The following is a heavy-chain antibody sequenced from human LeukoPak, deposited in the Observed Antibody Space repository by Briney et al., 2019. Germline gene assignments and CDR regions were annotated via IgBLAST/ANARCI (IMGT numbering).Heavy chain of an antibody. CDR1: GYTFTSYD. V-gene: IGHV1-8*03. CDR3: ARAKWLAPPGN. CDR2: MNPNSGNT. Sequence: GASVKVSCKASGYTFTSYDINWVRQATGQGLEWMGWMNPNSGNTAYAQKFQGRVTITRNTSISTAYMELSRLRSDDTAVYYCARAKWLAPPGNWGQGTLVTVSS. J-gene: IGHJ4*02. D-gene: IGHD3-22*01.